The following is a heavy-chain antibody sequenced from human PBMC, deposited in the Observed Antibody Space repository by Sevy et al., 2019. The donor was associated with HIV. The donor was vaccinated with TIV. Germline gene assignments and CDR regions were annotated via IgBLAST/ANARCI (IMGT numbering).Heavy chain of an antibody. D-gene: IGHD3-3*01. J-gene: IGHJ6*02. CDR1: GYSFSDSGYY. Sequence: ASVKVSCKASGYSFSDSGYYVHWVRQAPGQGLEWMGWINPKSGATKYAQKFQGRVTMTRDTSVSTANMELTRLTSDDTAVYYCARESYDFWTGPVDYDYGMDVWGQGTTVTVPS. CDR3: ARESYDFWTGPVDYDYGMDV. CDR2: INPKSGAT. V-gene: IGHV1-2*02.